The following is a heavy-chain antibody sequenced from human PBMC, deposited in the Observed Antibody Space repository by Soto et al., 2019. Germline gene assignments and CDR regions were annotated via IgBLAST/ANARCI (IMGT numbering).Heavy chain of an antibody. D-gene: IGHD4-4*01. CDR1: GFTFSHYG. V-gene: IGHV3-30*03. CDR3: AREPSRRGTTVTPPGYGMDV. CDR2: ISYDGSNK. J-gene: IGHJ6*02. Sequence: PGGSLRLSCAASGFTFSHYGIHWVRQAPGKGLEWLAVISYDGSNKHYADSVKGRFTVSRDNSKNTLYLQMNSLRAEDTAVYYCAREPSRRGTTVTPPGYGMDVWGQGTTVTVSS.